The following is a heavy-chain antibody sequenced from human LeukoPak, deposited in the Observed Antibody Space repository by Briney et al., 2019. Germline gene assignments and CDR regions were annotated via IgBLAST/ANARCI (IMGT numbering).Heavy chain of an antibody. CDR2: ISAYNGNT. V-gene: IGHV1-18*01. J-gene: IGHJ4*02. CDR1: GYTFTSYG. Sequence: ASVKVSCKASGYTFTSYGISWVRQAPGQGLEWMGWISAYNGNTNYAQKLQGRVTRTTDTSTSTAYMELRSLRSDDTAVYYCARDPRRYYYGSGSYPADYWGQETLVTVSS. CDR3: ARDPRRYYYGSGSYPADY. D-gene: IGHD3-10*01.